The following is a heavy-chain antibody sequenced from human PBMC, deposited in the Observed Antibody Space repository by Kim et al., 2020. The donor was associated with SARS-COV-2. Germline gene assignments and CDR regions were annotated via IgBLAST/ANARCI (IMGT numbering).Heavy chain of an antibody. Sequence: LKSRVTISVHKSKNQFSLKLSSVTAADTAVYYCAREERGYSYGYSDYFDYWGQGTLVTVSS. D-gene: IGHD5-18*01. CDR3: AREERGYSYGYSDYFDY. J-gene: IGHJ4*02. V-gene: IGHV4-31*02.